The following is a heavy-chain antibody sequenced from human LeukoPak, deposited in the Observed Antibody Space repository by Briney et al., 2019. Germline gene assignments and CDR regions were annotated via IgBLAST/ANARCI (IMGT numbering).Heavy chain of an antibody. CDR1: GCSISSYY. D-gene: IGHD3-22*01. CDR2: IYTSGIT. V-gene: IGHV4-4*07. CDR3: ARGRVGYYDSKGFDY. Sequence: SETLSLTCTVSGCSISSYYWSWIRQPAGKGLEWIGRIYTSGITNYNPSLKSRVTMSVDTSKNQFSLKLSSVTAADTAVYYCARGRVGYYDSKGFDYWGQGALVTVSS. J-gene: IGHJ4*02.